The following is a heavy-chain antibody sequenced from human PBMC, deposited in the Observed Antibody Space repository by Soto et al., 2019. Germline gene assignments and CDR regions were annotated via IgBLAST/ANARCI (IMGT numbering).Heavy chain of an antibody. CDR3: ARVAGPLFDDILAPPNWFDP. CDR1: GGTFSSYT. J-gene: IGHJ5*02. Sequence: SVKVSCKASGGTFSSYTISWVRQAPGQGLEWMGRIIPILGIANYAQKFQGRVTITADKSTSTAYMELSSLRSEDTAVYYCARVAGPLFDDILAPPNWFDPWGQGTLVTVSS. D-gene: IGHD3-9*01. CDR2: IIPILGIA. V-gene: IGHV1-69*02.